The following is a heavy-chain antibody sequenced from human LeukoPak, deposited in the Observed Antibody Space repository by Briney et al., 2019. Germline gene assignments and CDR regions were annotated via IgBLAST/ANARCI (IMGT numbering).Heavy chain of an antibody. J-gene: IGHJ2*01. V-gene: IGHV3-53*01. CDR3: ATRPYGDYWYFDL. Sequence: GGSLRLSCAASGSTVSSNYISWVRQAPGKGLEWVSVIYSDGRTHYADSVKGRFTISRDNSKNTLYLQMNSLRAEDTAVYYCATRPYGDYWYFDLWGRGTLVTVSS. CDR2: IYSDGRT. D-gene: IGHD4-17*01. CDR1: GSTVSSNY.